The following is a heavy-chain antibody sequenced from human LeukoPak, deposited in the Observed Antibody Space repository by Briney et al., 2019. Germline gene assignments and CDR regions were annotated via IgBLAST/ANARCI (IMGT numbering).Heavy chain of an antibody. Sequence: ASVKVSCKASGYTFTGYYMHWVRQAPGQGLEWMGWINPNSGGTNYAQKFQGRVTMTRDTSISTAYMELSRLRSEDTAVYYCAAGNYYDSSGYYYWGQGTLVTVSS. CDR3: AAGNYYDSSGYYY. CDR1: GYTFTGYY. J-gene: IGHJ4*02. V-gene: IGHV1-2*02. CDR2: INPNSGGT. D-gene: IGHD3-22*01.